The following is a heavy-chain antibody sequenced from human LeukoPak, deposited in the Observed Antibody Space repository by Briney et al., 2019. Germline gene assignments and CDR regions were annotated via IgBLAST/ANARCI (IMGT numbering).Heavy chain of an antibody. V-gene: IGHV3-23*01. CDR1: GFTFSSYA. Sequence: GGSLRLSCAASGFTFSSYAMSWVRQAPGKGLEWVSAISGSGGSTYYADSVKGRFTISRDNAKNSLYLQMNSLRAEDTAVYYCARDTFLGIAAAGTPDWFDPWGQGTLVTVSS. CDR2: ISGSGGST. D-gene: IGHD6-13*01. J-gene: IGHJ5*02. CDR3: ARDTFLGIAAAGTPDWFDP.